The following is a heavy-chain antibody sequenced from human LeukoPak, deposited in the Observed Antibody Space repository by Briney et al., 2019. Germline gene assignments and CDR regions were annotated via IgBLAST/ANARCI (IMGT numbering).Heavy chain of an antibody. CDR1: GYTFASCE. V-gene: IGHV1-8*01. D-gene: IGHD1-7*01. CDR2: VNPNNGIT. CDR3: ARGGELLSYGMDV. J-gene: IGHJ6*02. Sequence: GASVKVPCKASGYTFASCEINWVRQATGQGPEWMGWVNPNNGITVYAQKFQGRLTLTRNPSISTAYMELSSLRSDDTAVYYCARGGELLSYGMDVWGQGTTVTVS.